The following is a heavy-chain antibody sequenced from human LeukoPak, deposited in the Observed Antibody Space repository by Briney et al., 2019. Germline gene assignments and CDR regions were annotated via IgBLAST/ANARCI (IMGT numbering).Heavy chain of an antibody. Sequence: SETLSLTCTVSGVSVSSNYYWAWIRQPPGKGLEWIGNIFYSGSTHYNPSFRSRVTISVDTSKNQFSLKLNSVTAADTAVYYCARNNSEVGDGRSRDWFDPWGQGTLVTVSS. CDR2: IFYSGST. J-gene: IGHJ5*02. V-gene: IGHV4-39*01. CDR3: ARNNSEVGDGRSRDWFDP. D-gene: IGHD2-21*01. CDR1: GVSVSSNYY.